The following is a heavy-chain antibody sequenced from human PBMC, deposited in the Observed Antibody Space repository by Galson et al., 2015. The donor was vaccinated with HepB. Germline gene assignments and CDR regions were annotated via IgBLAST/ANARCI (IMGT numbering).Heavy chain of an antibody. D-gene: IGHD6-19*01. CDR1: GDSVSSNSAA. Sequence: CAISGDSVSSNSAAWNWIRQSPSRGLEWLGRTYYRSKWYNDYAVSVKSRITINPDTSKNQFSLQLNSVTPEDTAVYYCARDSVAGTLDPNWFDPWGQGTLVTVSS. CDR3: ARDSVAGTLDPNWFDP. CDR2: TYYRSKWYN. V-gene: IGHV6-1*01. J-gene: IGHJ5*02.